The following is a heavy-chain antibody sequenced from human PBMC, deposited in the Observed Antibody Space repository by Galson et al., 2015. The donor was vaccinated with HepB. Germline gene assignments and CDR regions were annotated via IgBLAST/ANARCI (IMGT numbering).Heavy chain of an antibody. D-gene: IGHD3-10*01. Sequence: SVXVSCKASGYTFTSYYMHWVRQAPGQGLEWMGIINPSGGSTSYAQKFQGRVTMTRDTSTSTVYMELSSLRSEDTAVYYCARGFGELLPYYYYGMDVWGQGTTVTVSS. CDR2: INPSGGST. CDR3: ARGFGELLPYYYYGMDV. J-gene: IGHJ6*02. V-gene: IGHV1-46*03. CDR1: GYTFTSYY.